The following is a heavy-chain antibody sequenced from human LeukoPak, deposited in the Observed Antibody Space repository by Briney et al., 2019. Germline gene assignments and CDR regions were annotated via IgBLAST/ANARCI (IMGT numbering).Heavy chain of an antibody. CDR1: GFTFSNSW. CDR2: INSDGSST. V-gene: IGHV3-74*03. CDR3: ARVSVDDYFDY. D-gene: IGHD2-15*01. Sequence: GGSLRLSCVASGFTFSNSWMHWVRQAPGKGLVWVARINSDGSSTTYADSVKGRFTISRDNAKNTLYLQMNSLRAEDTALYHCARVSVDDYFDYWGQGTLVTVSS. J-gene: IGHJ4*02.